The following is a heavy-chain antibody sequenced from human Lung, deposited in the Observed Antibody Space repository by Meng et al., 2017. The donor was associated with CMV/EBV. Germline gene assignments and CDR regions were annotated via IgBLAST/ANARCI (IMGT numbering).Heavy chain of an antibody. V-gene: IGHV3-30*03. J-gene: IGHJ6*02. CDR2: VSHDGTNE. CDR3: ATDGSRSPYYSYGMDV. CDR1: TFIFSSFI. D-gene: IGHD2-2*01. Sequence: SLASSTFIFSSFIIRWVHQAPGRGLEWVTVVSHDGTNEYYPDSVNGRFTCSRDNSRRILYLQRNRMGVEDTAVYYCATDGSRSPYYSYGMDVWGQGXTVTVSS.